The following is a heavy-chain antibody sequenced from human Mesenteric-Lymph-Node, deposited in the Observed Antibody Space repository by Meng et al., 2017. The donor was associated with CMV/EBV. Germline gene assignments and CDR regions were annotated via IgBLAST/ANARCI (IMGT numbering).Heavy chain of an antibody. V-gene: IGHV1-2*06. Sequence: QVQLVQSRAEVGKPGASVMVSCKASGYTFTDFYIHWVRQAPGQGLEWMGRINPNSGVSNSAQNFQGRVTMTRDTSISTAYMELGRLTSDDTAVYYCARDNVNPEGFDPWGQGTLVIVSS. CDR2: INPNSGVS. J-gene: IGHJ5*02. D-gene: IGHD2/OR15-2a*01. CDR1: GYTFTDFY. CDR3: ARDNVNPEGFDP.